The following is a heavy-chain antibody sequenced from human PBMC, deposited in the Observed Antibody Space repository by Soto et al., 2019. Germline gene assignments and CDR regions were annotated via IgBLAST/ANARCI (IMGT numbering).Heavy chain of an antibody. D-gene: IGHD3-3*01. J-gene: IGHJ6*02. V-gene: IGHV3-23*01. Sequence: GGSLSLSCAASGFTFSSYAMSWVRQAPGKGLEWVTAINGGSTTYYADSVKGRFTISRDNSKNTLYLQMNSLRAEDTAVYYCAKDKDWSGVYGMDVWGQGTTVTVSS. CDR3: AKDKDWSGVYGMDV. CDR1: GFTFSSYA. CDR2: INGGSTT.